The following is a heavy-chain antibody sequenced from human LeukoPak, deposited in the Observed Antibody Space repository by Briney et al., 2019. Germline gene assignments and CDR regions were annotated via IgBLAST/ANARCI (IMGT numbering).Heavy chain of an antibody. CDR1: GYTFSSYW. D-gene: IGHD3-9*01. V-gene: IGHV3-7*01. J-gene: IGHJ6*02. CDR3: ARVGGYFDWLLLYYYYYGMDV. CDR2: IKQDGSEK. Sequence: GGSLRLSCAASGYTFSSYWMSWVRQAPGKGLEWVANIKQDGSEKYYVDSVKGRFTISRDNAKNSLYLQMNSLRAEDTAVYYCARVGGYFDWLLLYYYYYGMDVWGQGTTVTVSS.